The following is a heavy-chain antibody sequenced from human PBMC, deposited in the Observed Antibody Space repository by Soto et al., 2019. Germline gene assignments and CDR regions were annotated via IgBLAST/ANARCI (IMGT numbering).Heavy chain of an antibody. D-gene: IGHD7-27*01. Sequence: EVQLVESGGGLVQPGRSLRLSCAASGFTFDDYAMHWVRQAPGKGLEWVSGISWNSGSIGYADSVKGRFTISRDNAKNSLYLQMNSLRAEDTAVYYCAKDLGYYYYGMDVWGQGTTVTVSS. CDR1: GFTFDDYA. V-gene: IGHV3-9*01. CDR2: ISWNSGSI. CDR3: AKDLGYYYYGMDV. J-gene: IGHJ6*02.